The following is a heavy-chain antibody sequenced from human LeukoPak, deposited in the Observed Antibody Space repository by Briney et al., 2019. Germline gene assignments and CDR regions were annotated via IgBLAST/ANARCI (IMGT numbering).Heavy chain of an antibody. D-gene: IGHD2-2*01. Sequence: GGSLRLSCAASGFTFSSYGMHWVRQAPGKGLEWVAVIWYDGSNKYYADSVKGRFTISRDNSKNTLYLQMNSLRAEDTAVYYCARPNCSSTSCYRYFDLWGRGTLVTVSS. CDR1: GFTFSSYG. CDR2: IWYDGSNK. J-gene: IGHJ2*01. V-gene: IGHV3-33*01. CDR3: ARPNCSSTSCYRYFDL.